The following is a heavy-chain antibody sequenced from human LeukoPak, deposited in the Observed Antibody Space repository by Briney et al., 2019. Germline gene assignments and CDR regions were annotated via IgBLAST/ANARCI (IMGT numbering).Heavy chain of an antibody. V-gene: IGHV1-2*02. Sequence: ASVKVSCKASGYTFIGYYMHWVRQAPGQGLEWMGWINPNSGGTNYAQKFQGRVTMTRDTSISTAYMELSRLRSDDTAVYYCARDLSEYCSSTSCYGGDYWGQGTLVTVSS. CDR2: INPNSGGT. CDR3: ARDLSEYCSSTSCYGGDY. D-gene: IGHD2-2*01. CDR1: GYTFIGYY. J-gene: IGHJ4*02.